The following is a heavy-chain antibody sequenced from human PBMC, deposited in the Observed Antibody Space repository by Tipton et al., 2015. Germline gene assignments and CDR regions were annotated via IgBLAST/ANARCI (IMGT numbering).Heavy chain of an antibody. V-gene: IGHV1-18*01. D-gene: IGHD3-3*01. J-gene: IGHJ5*02. CDR3: ARADDFPPSWFDP. CDR1: GYTFTNYG. Sequence: QSGAEVKKPGASVKVSCKASGYTFTNYGISWVRQAPGQGLEWMGCISAYNGNTHYAQNLQGRVTMTRDTSTSTAYMELRSLRSDDTAVYYCARADDFPPSWFDPWGQGTLVTVSS. CDR2: ISAYNGNT.